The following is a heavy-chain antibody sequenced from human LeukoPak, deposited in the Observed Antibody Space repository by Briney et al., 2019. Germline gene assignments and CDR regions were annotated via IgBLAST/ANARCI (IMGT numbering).Heavy chain of an antibody. CDR2: IYYSGST. J-gene: IGHJ4*02. Sequence: SETLSLTCTVSGGSISSGDYYWSWIRQPPGKGLEWIGYIYYSGSTYYNPSLKSRVTISVDTSKNQFSLKLSSVTAADTAVYYCARAGLERRLDELDYWGQGTLVTVSS. D-gene: IGHD1-1*01. CDR3: ARAGLERRLDELDY. CDR1: GGSISSGDYY. V-gene: IGHV4-30-4*01.